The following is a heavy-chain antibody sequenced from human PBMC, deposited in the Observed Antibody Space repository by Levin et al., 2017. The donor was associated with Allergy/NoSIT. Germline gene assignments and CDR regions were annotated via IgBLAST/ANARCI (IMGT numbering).Heavy chain of an antibody. Sequence: GESLKISCKGSGYRFTSYWIGWVRQMPGKGLEWMGIIYPGDSDTRYSPSFQGQVTISADKSISTAYLQWSSLKASDTAMYYCAGLMTTVTTYVGENWFDPWGQGTLVTVSS. CDR2: IYPGDSDT. D-gene: IGHD4-17*01. V-gene: IGHV5-51*01. CDR1: GYRFTSYW. CDR3: AGLMTTVTTYVGENWFDP. J-gene: IGHJ5*02.